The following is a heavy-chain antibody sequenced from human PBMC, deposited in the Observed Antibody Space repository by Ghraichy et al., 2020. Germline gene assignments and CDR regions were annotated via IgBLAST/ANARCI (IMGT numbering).Heavy chain of an antibody. CDR1: GYSFATYW. Sequence: GESLNISCKGSGYSFATYWIGWVRQMPGKGLEWMGIIYPGDSDTRYSPSFQGQVTISADKSISTAYLQWSSLKAWDTAMYYWAGREPDDSGSYYYWGQGTLVTVSS. V-gene: IGHV5-51*01. D-gene: IGHD1-26*01. CDR2: IYPGDSDT. CDR3: AGREPDDSGSYYY. J-gene: IGHJ4*02.